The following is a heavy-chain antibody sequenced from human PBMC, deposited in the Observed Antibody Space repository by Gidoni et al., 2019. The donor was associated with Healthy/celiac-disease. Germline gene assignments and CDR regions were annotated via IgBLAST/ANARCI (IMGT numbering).Heavy chain of an antibody. Sequence: QITLKESGPTLVKPTQTLTLTCTFSGFSLSTSGVGVGWIRQPPGKALEWLALIYWDDDKRYSPSLKSRLTITKDTSKNQVVLTMTNMDPVDTATYYCAHRRRHSIAAAGTGDYFDYWGQGTLVTVSS. CDR3: AHRRRHSIAAAGTGDYFDY. V-gene: IGHV2-5*02. D-gene: IGHD6-13*01. CDR1: GFSLSTSGVG. CDR2: IYWDDDK. J-gene: IGHJ4*02.